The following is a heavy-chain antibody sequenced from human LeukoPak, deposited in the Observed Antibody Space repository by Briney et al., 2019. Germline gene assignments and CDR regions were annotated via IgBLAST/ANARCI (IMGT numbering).Heavy chain of an antibody. J-gene: IGHJ4*02. D-gene: IGHD4-17*01. CDR3: ARQSHDYGDTPPDY. CDR2: IYYSGSS. CDR1: GGSISSSSSY. V-gene: IGHV4-39*01. Sequence: SETLSLTCSVSGGSISSSSSYWGWIRQPPGKGLEWIGSIYYSGSSFDNPALKSRVTISVDTSKNQFSLKLSSVTAADTAVYYCARQSHDYGDTPPDYWGQGTLVTVSS.